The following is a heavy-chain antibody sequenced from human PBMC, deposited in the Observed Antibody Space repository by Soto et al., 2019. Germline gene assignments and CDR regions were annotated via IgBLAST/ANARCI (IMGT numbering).Heavy chain of an antibody. CDR2: IIPIFGTA. Sequence: VASVKVSCKASGGTFSSYAISWVRQAPGQGLEWMGGIIPIFGTANYAQKFQGRVTITADESTSTAYMELSSLRSEDTAVYYCATGSTIFGVVIMAHGMDVWGQGTTVTVSS. D-gene: IGHD3-3*01. J-gene: IGHJ6*02. CDR1: GGTFSSYA. V-gene: IGHV1-69*13. CDR3: ATGSTIFGVVIMAHGMDV.